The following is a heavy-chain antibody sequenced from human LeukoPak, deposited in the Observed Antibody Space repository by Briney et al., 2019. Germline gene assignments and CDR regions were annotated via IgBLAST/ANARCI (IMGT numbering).Heavy chain of an antibody. Sequence: GGSLRLSCAASGLTFSSYAMHWVRQAPGKGLEWVAVISYDGSNKYYADSVKGRFTISRDNSKNTLYLQMNSLRAEDTAVYYCARDKNLGAFDIWGQGTMVTVSS. CDR2: ISYDGSNK. CDR3: ARDKNLGAFDI. J-gene: IGHJ3*02. V-gene: IGHV3-30-3*01. CDR1: GLTFSSYA.